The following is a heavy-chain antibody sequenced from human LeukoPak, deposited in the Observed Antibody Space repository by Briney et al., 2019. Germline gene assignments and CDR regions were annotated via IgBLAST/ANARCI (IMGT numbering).Heavy chain of an antibody. CDR1: GFTFSSYA. J-gene: IGHJ4*02. Sequence: GGSLRLSCAASGFTFSSYAMHWVRQAPGKGLEYVSAISSNGGSTYYANSVKGRFTISRDNSKNTLYLQMGSLRAEDMAVYYCARTTAYGVYYFDYWGQGTLVTVSS. D-gene: IGHD4-17*01. CDR3: ARTTAYGVYYFDY. V-gene: IGHV3-64*01. CDR2: ISSNGGST.